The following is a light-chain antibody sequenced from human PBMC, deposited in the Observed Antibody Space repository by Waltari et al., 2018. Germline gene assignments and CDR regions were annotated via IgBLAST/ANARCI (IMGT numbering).Light chain of an antibody. CDR3: QHRNNWPWT. Sequence: EVVLTQSPATLSLSPGERATLSCRASQTIYNYLAWYQQKPGQAPRLLIYDASNRATGIPDRFSGSGSGTDFTLIISRLEPEDFVVYYCQHRNNWPWTFGQG. CDR1: QTIYNY. V-gene: IGKV3-11*01. CDR2: DAS. J-gene: IGKJ1*01.